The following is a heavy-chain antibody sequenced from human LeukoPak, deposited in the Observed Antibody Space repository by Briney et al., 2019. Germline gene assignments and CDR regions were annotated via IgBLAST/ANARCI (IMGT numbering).Heavy chain of an antibody. D-gene: IGHD3-9*01. V-gene: IGHV4-34*01. J-gene: IGHJ5*02. CDR1: GGSFSAYY. CDR3: ARSPLTGNYGDWFDP. CDR2: INHSGRT. Sequence: SETLSLTCGVSGGSFSAYYWSWIRQRPGKWLELIGEINHSGRTNYNPSLKSRVTISVDTSKNQFSLNLSSVTAADTAVYYCARSPLTGNYGDWFDPWGQGTLVIVSS.